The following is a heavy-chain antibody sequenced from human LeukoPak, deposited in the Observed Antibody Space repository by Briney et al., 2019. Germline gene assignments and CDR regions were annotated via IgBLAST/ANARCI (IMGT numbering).Heavy chain of an antibody. V-gene: IGHV1-2*02. CDR2: INPNSGGT. CDR1: GYTFTGYY. CDR3: AREELRVLRFLEWLPGDY. D-gene: IGHD3-3*01. J-gene: IGHJ4*02. Sequence: ASVKVSCKASGYTFTGYYMHWVRQAPGQGLEWMGWINPNSGGTNYAQKFQGRVIMTRDTSISTAYMELSRLRSDDTAVYYCAREELRVLRFLEWLPGDYWGQGTLVTVSS.